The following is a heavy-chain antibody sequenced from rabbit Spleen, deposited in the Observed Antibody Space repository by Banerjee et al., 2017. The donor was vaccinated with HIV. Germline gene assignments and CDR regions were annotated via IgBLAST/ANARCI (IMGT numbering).Heavy chain of an antibody. V-gene: IGHV1S40*01. CDR2: IAGSSSGFT. CDR1: GFSFSSSDY. J-gene: IGHJ6*01. CDR3: ARTDVNMRGVDL. Sequence: QSLEESGGGLVQPEGSLALTCKASGFSFSSSDYICWVRQAPGKGLEWISCIAGSSSGFTHSATWAKGRFTISSHDAQNTLYLQLNSLTAADTATYFCARTDVNMRGVDLWGPGTLVTVS.